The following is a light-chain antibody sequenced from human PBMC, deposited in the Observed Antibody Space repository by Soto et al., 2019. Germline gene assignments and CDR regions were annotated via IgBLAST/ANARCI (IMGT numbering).Light chain of an antibody. CDR1: QGVSSSY. J-gene: IGKJ1*01. Sequence: EIVLTESPGTLSLSPGERATLSCRASQGVSSSYLAWSHQKPGQAPRLPIDGASSRSAGIPDRFSGSGYGTAFTLPISTPELEDFAVYSCQQFGTSPWTFCQGTKVESK. CDR2: GAS. V-gene: IGKV3-20*01. CDR3: QQFGTSPWT.